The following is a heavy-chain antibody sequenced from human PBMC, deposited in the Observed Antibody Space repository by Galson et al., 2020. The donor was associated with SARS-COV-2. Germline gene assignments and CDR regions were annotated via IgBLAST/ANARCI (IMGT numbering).Heavy chain of an antibody. CDR3: AREQENCSSNSGPRISGMDV. CDR2: INPNSGGT. Sequence: ASVQVSCKASGYTFTGYYMHWVRQAPGQGLEWMGWINPNSGGTKYAQKFQGRFTMTRDTSISTVDMELSRLTSDDTAVYYCAREQENCSSNSGPRISGMDVWGQGTTVTVSS. V-gene: IGHV1-2*02. D-gene: IGHD2-2*01. J-gene: IGHJ6*02. CDR1: GYTFTGYY.